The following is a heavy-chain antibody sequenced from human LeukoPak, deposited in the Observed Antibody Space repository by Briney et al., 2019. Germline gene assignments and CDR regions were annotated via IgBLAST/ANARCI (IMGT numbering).Heavy chain of an antibody. Sequence: GGSLRLSCAASGFTFSSYWMTWVRQAPGKGLEGVANIKQDGSEKYYVYSVKGRFTISRDNANNSLYLQMNSLRAEDTAVYYCARDGAQSGTQIFIHGWFDPWGQGTLVTVSS. V-gene: IGHV3-7*01. D-gene: IGHD1-14*01. CDR3: ARDGAQSGTQIFIHGWFDP. CDR2: IKQDGSEK. J-gene: IGHJ5*02. CDR1: GFTFSSYW.